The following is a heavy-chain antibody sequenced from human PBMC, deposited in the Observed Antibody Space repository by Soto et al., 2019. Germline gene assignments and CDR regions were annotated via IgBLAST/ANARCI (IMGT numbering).Heavy chain of an antibody. D-gene: IGHD5-12*01. Sequence: SETLSLTCTVSGGSVTSDEDYWTWIRQSPGKGLEWIGYISNSGSTGYNPSLKTRLSMSVDRSKNQFTLRLTSVTAADTAVYYCAIVNGYDWATDYYYGMDVWGQGTTVTVS. J-gene: IGHJ6*02. CDR3: AIVNGYDWATDYYYGMDV. CDR2: ISNSGST. V-gene: IGHV4-30-4*01. CDR1: GGSVTSDEDY.